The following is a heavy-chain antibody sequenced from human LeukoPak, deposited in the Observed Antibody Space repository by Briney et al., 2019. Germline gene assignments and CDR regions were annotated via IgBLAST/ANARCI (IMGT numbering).Heavy chain of an antibody. CDR2: INHSGST. Sequence: PSETLSLTCAVYGGSFSGYYWSWIRQPPGKGLEWIGEINHSGSTNYNPSLRSRVTISVDTSKNQFSLKLSSVTAADTAVYYCARDRGMVRGVRRYNWFDPWGQGTLVTVSS. V-gene: IGHV4-34*01. D-gene: IGHD3-10*01. CDR1: GGSFSGYY. CDR3: ARDRGMVRGVRRYNWFDP. J-gene: IGHJ5*02.